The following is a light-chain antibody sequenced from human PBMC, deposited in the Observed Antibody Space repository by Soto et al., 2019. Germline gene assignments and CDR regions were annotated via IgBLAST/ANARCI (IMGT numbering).Light chain of an antibody. Sequence: DIQMTQSPSTLSASVGDRVTITCRASQSISSWLAWYQQKPGKAPKLLIYDASRLESGVPSRFSGSGSGTEFTLTISSLQPDDFATYYCQQYNSYSPGITFGQGTRLEIK. V-gene: IGKV1-5*01. J-gene: IGKJ5*01. CDR2: DAS. CDR1: QSISSW. CDR3: QQYNSYSPGIT.